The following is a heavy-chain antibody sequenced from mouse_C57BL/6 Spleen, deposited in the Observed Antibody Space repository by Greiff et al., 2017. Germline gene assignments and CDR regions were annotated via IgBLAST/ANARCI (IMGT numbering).Heavy chain of an antibody. Sequence: EVQVVESGGDLVKPGGSLKLSCAASGFTFSNYGMSWVRQTPDKRLEWVATISSGGSYTYYPDSVKGRFTISRDNAKNTLYLQMSSLKSEDTAMYYCARLDDGYFFAYWGQGTLVTVSA. D-gene: IGHD2-3*01. CDR3: ARLDDGYFFAY. J-gene: IGHJ3*01. CDR2: ISSGGSYT. CDR1: GFTFSNYG. V-gene: IGHV5-6*01.